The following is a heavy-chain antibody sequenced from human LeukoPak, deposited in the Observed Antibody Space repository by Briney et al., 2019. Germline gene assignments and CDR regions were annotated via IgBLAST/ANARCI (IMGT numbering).Heavy chain of an antibody. Sequence: GGSLRLSCAASGFTFSRYAMNWVRQAPGKGLEWVSYINTDSSDIHYADSVKGRFTISRDNARNTLYLQLSSLRAEDSGVYYCARDTFQPGLIDSWGQGALVTVSS. V-gene: IGHV3-21*05. CDR3: ARDTFQPGLIDS. D-gene: IGHD2-2*01. CDR1: GFTFSRYA. J-gene: IGHJ4*02. CDR2: INTDSSDI.